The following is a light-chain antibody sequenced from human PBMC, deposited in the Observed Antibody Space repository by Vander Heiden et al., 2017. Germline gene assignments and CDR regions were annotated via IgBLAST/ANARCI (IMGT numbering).Light chain of an antibody. CDR1: SSNIGSFA. CDR3: ATWDHSLNAWV. CDR2: SDN. J-gene: IGLJ3*02. Sequence: QSLLTPLPSPSGTPGQRVTISCSGSSSNIGSFAVNWYHQLPETAPKLLIYSDNHRPSGVPDRFSGSRSGTSASLAISGLQSGDEADYYCATWDHSLNAWVFGGGTKLTVL. V-gene: IGLV1-44*01.